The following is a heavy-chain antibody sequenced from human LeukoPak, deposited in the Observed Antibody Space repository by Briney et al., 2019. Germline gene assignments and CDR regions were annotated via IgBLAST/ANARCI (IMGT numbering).Heavy chain of an antibody. J-gene: IGHJ5*02. V-gene: IGHV3-48*01. CDR2: ISSTSTAI. CDR3: ARDLIAAAGTWVP. Sequence: GGSLRLSCVASDFTFSSYTMNWVRQAPGKGLEWVSSISSTSTAIYYADSVKGRFTISRDNAKNSLYLQMNSLRAEDTAVYYCARDLIAAAGTWVPWGQGTLVTVAS. CDR1: DFTFSSYT. D-gene: IGHD6-13*01.